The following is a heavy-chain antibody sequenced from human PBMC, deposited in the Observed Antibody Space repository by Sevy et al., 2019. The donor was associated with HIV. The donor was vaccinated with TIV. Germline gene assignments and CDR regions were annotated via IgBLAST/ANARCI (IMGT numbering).Heavy chain of an antibody. CDR3: AVGASGSYRVNYFDY. CDR1: GGTFSSYA. Sequence: ASVKVSCKASGGTFSSYAISWVRQAPGQGLEWMGGIIPIFGTANYAQKFQGRVTITADKSTSTAYMELSSLRSEDTAVYYCAVGASGSYRVNYFDYWGQGTLVTVSS. CDR2: IIPIFGTA. J-gene: IGHJ4*02. D-gene: IGHD1-26*01. V-gene: IGHV1-69*06.